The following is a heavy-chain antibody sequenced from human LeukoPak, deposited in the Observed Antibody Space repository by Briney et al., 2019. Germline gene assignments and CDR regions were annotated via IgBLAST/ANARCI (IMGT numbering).Heavy chain of an antibody. D-gene: IGHD2-15*01. CDR3: ARLRGYCSGGSCYGWFDP. CDR2: IYTSGST. CDR1: GGSISSYY. J-gene: IGHJ5*02. V-gene: IGHV4-4*09. Sequence: SETLSLTCTVSGGSISSYYWSWLRQPPGKGLEWIGYIYTSGSTNYNPSLKSRVTISVDTSKNQFSLKLSSVTAADTAVYYCARLRGYCSGGSCYGWFDPWGQGTLVTVSS.